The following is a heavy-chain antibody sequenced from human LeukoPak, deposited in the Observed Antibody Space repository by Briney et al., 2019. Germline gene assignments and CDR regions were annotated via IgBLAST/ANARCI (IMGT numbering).Heavy chain of an antibody. CDR1: GFTFSSHA. J-gene: IGHJ4*02. V-gene: IGHV3-64*01. CDR3: ARDPHCGSTSCLSYFDY. Sequence: GGSLRLSCAASGFTFSSHAMHWVRQAPGKGLEYVSAISSDGGVTYYANSVKGRFTISRDNSKNTVHLQMGSLRGEDMAVYYCARDPHCGSTSCLSYFDYWGQGTLATVSP. CDR2: ISSDGGVT. D-gene: IGHD2-2*01.